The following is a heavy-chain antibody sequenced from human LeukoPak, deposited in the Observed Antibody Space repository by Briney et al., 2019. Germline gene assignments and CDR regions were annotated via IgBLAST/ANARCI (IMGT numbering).Heavy chain of an antibody. D-gene: IGHD2-21*02. V-gene: IGHV3-15*01. CDR2: VKSKTDGGTT. CDR1: GFTFSNAW. J-gene: IGHJ4*02. CDR3: TGVVVTAILDGGGSDY. Sequence: GRSLRLSCAPSGFTFSNAWMSWVPHAPGNGREWGGRVKSKTDGGTTDYAAPVKGRFTISRDDSKNTLYLQMNSLKTEDTAVYYCTGVVVTAILDGGGSDYWGQGTLVTGAS.